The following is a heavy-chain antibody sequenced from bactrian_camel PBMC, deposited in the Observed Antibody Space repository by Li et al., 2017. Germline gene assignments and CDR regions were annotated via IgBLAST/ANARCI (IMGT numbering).Heavy chain of an antibody. CDR1: GYTVSSTR. CDR3: AASRLSSTINWRQERRWGY. V-gene: IGHV3S53*01. CDR2: IGRDGIT. Sequence: VQLVESGGGSVQAGGSLRLSCAASGYTVSSTRMGWFRQAPGKEREGVACIGRDGITMYSDSVKGRFTISQDGSENTVYLQMNGLKPEDTAMYYCAASRLSSTINWRQERRWGYWGSGTQVTVS. D-gene: IGHD4*01. J-gene: IGHJ4*01.